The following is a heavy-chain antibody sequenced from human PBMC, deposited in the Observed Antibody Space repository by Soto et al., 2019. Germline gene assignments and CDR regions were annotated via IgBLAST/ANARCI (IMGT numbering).Heavy chain of an antibody. CDR1: GGSISSSSYY. J-gene: IGHJ4*02. V-gene: IGHV4-39*01. D-gene: IGHD1-7*01. CDR3: ARPYGTRGRYYFDY. CDR2: IYYSGST. Sequence: SETLSLTCTVSGGSISSSSYYWGWIRQPPGKGLEWIGSIYYSGSTYYNPSLKSRVTISVDTSKNQFSLKLSSVTAADTAVYYCARPYGTRGRYYFDYWGQGTLVTVSS.